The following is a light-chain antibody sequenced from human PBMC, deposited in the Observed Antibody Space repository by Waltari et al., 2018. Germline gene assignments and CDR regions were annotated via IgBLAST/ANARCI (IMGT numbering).Light chain of an antibody. J-gene: IGLJ3*02. V-gene: IGLV2-11*01. Sequence: QSALTQPRSVSGSPGQSITISCTGTSSDVGAYDYVYWYQHPTVKAPRLILYDVTQRPSGVPGRFSGSNSGRTASLTISGLQAGDEADYYGCSFAGSFILLFGGGTKVTVL. CDR3: CSFAGSFILL. CDR2: DVT. CDR1: SSDVGAYDY.